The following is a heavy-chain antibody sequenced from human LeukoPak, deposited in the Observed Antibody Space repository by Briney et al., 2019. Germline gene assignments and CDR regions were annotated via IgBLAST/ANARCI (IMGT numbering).Heavy chain of an antibody. Sequence: GGSLRLSCAASGFTFSNAWMSWVRQAPGKGLEWVANIKQDGSEKYYVDSVKGRFTISRDNAKNSLYLQMNSLRAEDTAVYYCAREIGYCSGGSCYHYGMDVWGQGTTVTVSS. CDR2: IKQDGSEK. J-gene: IGHJ6*02. V-gene: IGHV3-7*01. D-gene: IGHD2-15*01. CDR1: GFTFSNAW. CDR3: AREIGYCSGGSCYHYGMDV.